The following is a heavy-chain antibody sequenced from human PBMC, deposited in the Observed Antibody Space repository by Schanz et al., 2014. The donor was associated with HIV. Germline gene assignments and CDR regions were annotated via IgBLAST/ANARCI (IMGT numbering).Heavy chain of an antibody. CDR3: ARGGSGWYGYEGFDY. D-gene: IGHD6-19*01. J-gene: IGHJ4*02. CDR2: ISPNNGNR. V-gene: IGHV1-18*01. Sequence: QVQLVQSVAEVKKPGASVKVSCKASGYTFTTYGITWVRQAPGQGLEWMGWISPNNGNRNYAQKLQGRVTMTTDTSTTTAYMELRSLRSDETAIYYCARGGSGWYGYEGFDYWGQGTLVTVSS. CDR1: GYTFTTYG.